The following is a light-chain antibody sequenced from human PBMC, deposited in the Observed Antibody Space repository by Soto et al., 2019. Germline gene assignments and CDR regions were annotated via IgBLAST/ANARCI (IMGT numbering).Light chain of an antibody. CDR3: SSYAGINNLGV. Sequence: QSALTQPPSASGSPGQSVTISCTGTSSDVGGYKYVSWYQQRPGKAPKLMIFEVNKRTSGVPDRFSGSKSGNTACLTVSGLQAEDEADYYCSSYAGINNLGVFGTGTKLTVL. CDR2: EVN. J-gene: IGLJ1*01. CDR1: SSDVGGYKY. V-gene: IGLV2-8*01.